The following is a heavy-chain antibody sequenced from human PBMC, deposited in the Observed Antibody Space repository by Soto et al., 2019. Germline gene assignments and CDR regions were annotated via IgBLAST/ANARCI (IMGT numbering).Heavy chain of an antibody. V-gene: IGHV3-74*03. CDR3: TRGHYYGMDV. J-gene: IGHJ6*02. Sequence: PGGSLRLSCAASGFTFSAYWMHWVRQAPGKGLVWASRTNTDGTATTYADSVEGRFTISRDNAKNMLYLQMNSLRAEDTAVYYCTRGHYYGMDVWGQGTTVTVSS. CDR1: GFTFSAYW. CDR2: TNTDGTAT.